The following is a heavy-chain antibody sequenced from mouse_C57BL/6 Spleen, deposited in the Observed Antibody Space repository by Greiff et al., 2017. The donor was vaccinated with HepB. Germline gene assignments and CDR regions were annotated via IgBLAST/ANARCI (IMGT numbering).Heavy chain of an antibody. CDR2: IDPEDGDT. Sequence: EVQLQQSGAELVRPGASVKLSCTASGFNIKDYYMHWVKQRPEQGLEWIGRIDPEDGDTEYAPKFQGKATMTADTSSNTAYLQLSSLTSEDTAVYYCTTCPYDAWFAYWGQGTLVTVSA. J-gene: IGHJ3*01. CDR3: TTCPYDAWFAY. CDR1: GFNIKDYY. V-gene: IGHV14-1*01. D-gene: IGHD2-3*01.